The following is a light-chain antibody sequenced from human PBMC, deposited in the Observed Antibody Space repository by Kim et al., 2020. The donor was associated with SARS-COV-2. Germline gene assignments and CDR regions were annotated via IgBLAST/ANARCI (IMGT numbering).Light chain of an antibody. J-gene: IGLJ3*02. V-gene: IGLV1-51*01. CDR1: SSNLGNNY. CDR3: ATWDSSLSAL. Sequence: PGKNVTIPCSGTSSNLGNNYVSWYQQVPGAAPKLLIKDNNKRPSGIPDRFSGSKSGASATLGISGLQTGDEADYYCATWDSSLSALFGGGTQLTVL. CDR2: DNN.